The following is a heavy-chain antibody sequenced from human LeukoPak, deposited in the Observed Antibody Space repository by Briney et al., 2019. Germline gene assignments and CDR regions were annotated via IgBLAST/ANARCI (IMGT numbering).Heavy chain of an antibody. D-gene: IGHD3-22*01. CDR2: MNPNSGNT. V-gene: IGHV1-8*02. J-gene: IGHJ5*02. CDR1: GYTFTSYY. CDR3: ARGLPPRYYDSSAHLEDWFDP. Sequence: GASVKVSCKASGYTFTSYYMHWVRQATGQGLEWMGWMNPNSGNTGYAQKFQGRVTMTRNTSISTAYMELSSLRSEDTAVYYCARGLPPRYYDSSAHLEDWFDPWGQGTLVTVSS.